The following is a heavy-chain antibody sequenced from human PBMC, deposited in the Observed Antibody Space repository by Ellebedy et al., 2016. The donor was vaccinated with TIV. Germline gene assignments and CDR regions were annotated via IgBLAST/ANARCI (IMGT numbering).Heavy chain of an antibody. CDR3: ATLGLVGALGDWFDP. CDR2: ISSSSSYN. Sequence: GESLKISCAASGFTFRNYNMNWVRQAPGTGLEWVSAISSSSSYNYYANSVKGRFTISRDNAENSLYLQMNSLRTEDTAIYYCATLGLVGALGDWFDPWGQGTLVTVSS. CDR1: GFTFRNYN. J-gene: IGHJ5*02. V-gene: IGHV3-21*04. D-gene: IGHD1-26*01.